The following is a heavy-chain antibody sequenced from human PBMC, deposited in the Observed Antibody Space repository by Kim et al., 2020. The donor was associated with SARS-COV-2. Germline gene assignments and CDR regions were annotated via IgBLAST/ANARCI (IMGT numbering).Heavy chain of an antibody. V-gene: IGHV4-4*02. J-gene: IGHJ6*02. D-gene: IGHD3-10*01. Sequence: NSSPSLKIRVTIALDKSKNQFSLKLTSVTAADTAVYYCGGSSGYYYGMDVWGQGTTVTVSS. CDR3: GGSSGYYYGMDV.